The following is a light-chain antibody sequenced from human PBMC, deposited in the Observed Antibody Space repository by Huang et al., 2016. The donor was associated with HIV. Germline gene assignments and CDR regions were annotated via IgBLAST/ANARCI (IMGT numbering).Light chain of an antibody. CDR1: QSLLHSDGKTY. CDR3: MQGIHLSSP. V-gene: IGKV2-29*02. CDR2: EVA. J-gene: IGKJ4*01. Sequence: QTPLSLSVTPGQPASIFCRSSQSLLHSDGKTYLYWYVQKAGRSPQLLMYEVANRFPGVPDRFSGSGSGTSFTLKISRVEADDVGVYYCMQGIHLSSPFGGGTKIGI.